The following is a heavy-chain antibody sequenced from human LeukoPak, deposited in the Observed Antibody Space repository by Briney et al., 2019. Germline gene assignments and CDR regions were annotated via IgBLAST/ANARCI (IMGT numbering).Heavy chain of an antibody. CDR2: IYYSGST. J-gene: IGHJ5*02. CDR3: ARRLGYCSSTSCYRWFDP. Sequence: SETLSLTCTVYGGSISSYYWSWIRQPPGKGLEWIGYIYYSGSTNYNPSLKSRVTISVDTSKNQFSLKLSSVTAADTAVYYCARRLGYCSSTSCYRWFDPWGQGTLVTVSS. CDR1: GGSISSYY. D-gene: IGHD2-2*03. V-gene: IGHV4-59*08.